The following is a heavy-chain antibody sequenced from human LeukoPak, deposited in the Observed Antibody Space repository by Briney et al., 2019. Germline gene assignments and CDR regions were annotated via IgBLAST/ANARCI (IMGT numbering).Heavy chain of an antibody. CDR1: GFTFSSYW. Sequence: GGSLRLSCAASGFTFSSYWMHWVRQAPGKGLEWLARINSDGYSISYAASVKGRFTISRDNAKKTLFLQMNGMRVEDTAMYYCARGEAVAGTDHWGQGVLVTVSS. J-gene: IGHJ4*02. CDR3: ARGEAVAGTDH. D-gene: IGHD6-19*01. CDR2: INSDGYSI. V-gene: IGHV3-74*01.